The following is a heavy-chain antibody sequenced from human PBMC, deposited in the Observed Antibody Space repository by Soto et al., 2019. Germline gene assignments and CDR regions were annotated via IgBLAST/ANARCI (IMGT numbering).Heavy chain of an antibody. CDR2: IRSKANSYAT. CDR3: TYQYCTKGVCSGFDY. D-gene: IGHD2-8*01. CDR1: GFTFSGSA. Sequence: EVQLVESGGGLVQPGGSLKLSCAASGFTFSGSAMHWVRQASGKGLEWVGRIRSKANSYATAYAASVKGRFTISRDDSKNTAYLQMNSLKTEETAVYYCTYQYCTKGVCSGFDYWGQGTLVTVSS. V-gene: IGHV3-73*02. J-gene: IGHJ4*02.